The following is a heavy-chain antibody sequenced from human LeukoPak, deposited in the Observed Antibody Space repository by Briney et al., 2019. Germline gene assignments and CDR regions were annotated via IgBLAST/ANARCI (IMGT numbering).Heavy chain of an antibody. CDR3: AKGGASVTRYVDY. V-gene: IGHV3-30*18. CDR2: MSNSGENT. J-gene: IGHJ4*02. CDR1: GFTFSSYS. D-gene: IGHD4-17*01. Sequence: GGSLGLSCAASGFTFSSYSMQWVRQTPGKGLEWVGIMSNSGENTSYGEAVKGRFTISRDNSQNTLYLQMNSLRPEDTAVYYCAKGGASVTRYVDYWGQGTLVTVSS.